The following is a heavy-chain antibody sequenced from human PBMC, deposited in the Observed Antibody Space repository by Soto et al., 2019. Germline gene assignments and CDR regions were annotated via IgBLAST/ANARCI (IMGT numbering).Heavy chain of an antibody. CDR1: GFTFSSYA. CDR2: ISGSGGST. D-gene: IGHD6-13*01. Sequence: EVQLLESGGGLVQPGGSLRLSCAASGFTFSSYAMSWVRQAPGKGLEWVSAISGSGGSTYYADSVKGRFTISRDNSKNTLYLQMNSLRAEDTAVYYCAKAKDSSSWYPVHFQHWGQGTLVTVSS. CDR3: AKAKDSSSWYPVHFQH. V-gene: IGHV3-23*01. J-gene: IGHJ1*01.